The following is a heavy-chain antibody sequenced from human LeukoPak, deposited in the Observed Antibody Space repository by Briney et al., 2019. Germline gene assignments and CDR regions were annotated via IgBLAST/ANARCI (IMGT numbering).Heavy chain of an antibody. J-gene: IGHJ1*01. Sequence: GRSLRLSCEASGFNFNVYAMHWVRQAPGKGLEWVAATSYDGSKIYYSDSVQGRFTISRDNSKNTLFLQMNSLTTDDTAEYYCARGKMRTLALAEYLQDWGQGTLVTVSS. CDR3: ARGKMRTLALAEYLQD. CDR2: TSYDGSKI. CDR1: GFNFNVYA. V-gene: IGHV3-30*04.